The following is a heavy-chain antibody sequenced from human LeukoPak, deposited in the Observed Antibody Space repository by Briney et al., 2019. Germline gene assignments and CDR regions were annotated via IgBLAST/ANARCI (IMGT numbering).Heavy chain of an antibody. CDR3: ARDLWGEIVVRGVPYYYYGMDV. Sequence: PRGPLRLSCAASGLTFSSYWMSWVRQAPGKGLEWVANIKQDGSEKNYVDSVKGRFTISRDNAKNSLYLQMNSLRAEDTAVYYCARDLWGEIVVRGVPYYYYGMDVWGQGTTVTVSS. CDR2: IKQDGSEK. J-gene: IGHJ6*02. V-gene: IGHV3-7*01. D-gene: IGHD3-10*01. CDR1: GLTFSSYW.